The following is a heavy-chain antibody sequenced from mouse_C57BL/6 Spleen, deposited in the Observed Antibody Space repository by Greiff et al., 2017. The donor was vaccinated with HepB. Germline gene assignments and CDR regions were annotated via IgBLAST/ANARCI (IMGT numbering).Heavy chain of an antibody. J-gene: IGHJ4*01. CDR1: GYTFTSYG. CDR2: IYPRSGNT. V-gene: IGHV1-81*01. CDR3: AREGDSSGPLAMDY. Sequence: VKLMESGAELARPGASVKLSCKASGYTFTSYGISWVKQRTRQGLEWIGEIYPRSGNTYYNEKFKGKATLTADKSSSTAYMELRSLTSEDSAVYFCAREGDSSGPLAMDYWGQGTSVTVSS. D-gene: IGHD3-2*02.